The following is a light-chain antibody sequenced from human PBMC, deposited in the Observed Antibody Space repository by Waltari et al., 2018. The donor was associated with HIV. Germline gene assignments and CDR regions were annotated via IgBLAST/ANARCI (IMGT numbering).Light chain of an antibody. V-gene: IGKV3-20*01. J-gene: IGKJ2*01. CDR2: GES. CDR1: QSVRSGY. Sequence: EIVLTQSPGILSLSPGARATLSCRASQSVRSGYLAWYQHKPGQAPRLLIYGESSRATGIPDRFSGSGSGTDFTLSINGLEPEDFAVYFCQQFYRPPYAFGQGTKLEIK. CDR3: QQFYRPPYA.